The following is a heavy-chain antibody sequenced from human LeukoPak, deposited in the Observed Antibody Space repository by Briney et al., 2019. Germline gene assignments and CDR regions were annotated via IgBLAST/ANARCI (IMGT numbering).Heavy chain of an antibody. J-gene: IGHJ4*02. V-gene: IGHV4-39*07. CDR3: ARAQFPPFGDSSGYYVDY. Sequence: SETLSPTCTVSGDSISSSNCYWGWIRQPPGKGLEWIGSIYFSGGTYYNASLKSRVTISVDTSKNQFSLKLSSVTAADTAVYYCARAQFPPFGDSSGYYVDYWGQGTLVTVSS. D-gene: IGHD3-22*01. CDR2: IYFSGGT. CDR1: GDSISSSNCY.